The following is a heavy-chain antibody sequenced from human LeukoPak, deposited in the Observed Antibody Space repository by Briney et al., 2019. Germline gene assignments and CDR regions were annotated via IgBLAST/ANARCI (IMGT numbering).Heavy chain of an antibody. J-gene: IGHJ4*02. Sequence: GGSLRLSCAASGFTFSDYYMSWIRQAPGKGLEWVSYISSSGSTIYYADSVKGRFTISRDNAKNSLYLQMNSLRAEDTAVYYCARFPRYCSSTSCRYFDYWGQGTLVTVSS. CDR3: ARFPRYCSSTSCRYFDY. CDR2: ISSSGSTI. V-gene: IGHV3-11*04. CDR1: GFTFSDYY. D-gene: IGHD2-2*01.